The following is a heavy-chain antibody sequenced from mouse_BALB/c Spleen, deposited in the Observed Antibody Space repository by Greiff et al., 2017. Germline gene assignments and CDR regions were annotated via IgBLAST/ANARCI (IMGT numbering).Heavy chain of an antibody. J-gene: IGHJ3*01. CDR2: ISSGGSYT. D-gene: IGHD1-2*01. V-gene: IGHV5-9-4*01. CDR1: GFTFSSYA. Sequence: EVKLMESGGGLVKPGGSLKLSCAASGFTFSSYAMSWVRQSPEKRLEWVAEISSGGSYTYYPDTVTGRFTISRDNAKNTLYLEMSSLRSEDTAMYYCARPITTATFAYWGQGTLVTVS. CDR3: ARPITTATFAY.